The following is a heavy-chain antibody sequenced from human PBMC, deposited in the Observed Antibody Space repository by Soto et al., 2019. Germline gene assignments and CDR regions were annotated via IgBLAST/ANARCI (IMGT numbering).Heavy chain of an antibody. J-gene: IGHJ4*02. CDR2: MNPNSGNT. Sequence: QVQLVQSGAEVKKPGASVKVSCKASGYTFTTYDINWVRQATGEGLEWMGWMNPNSGNTGHAQKFQGRVTLTSDTSXXTAYMELNSLRSEDTAVYYCAMGRYSSTGYYAFDYWGQGTLVTVSS. V-gene: IGHV1-8*01. D-gene: IGHD6-13*01. CDR1: GYTFTTYD. CDR3: AMGRYSSTGYYAFDY.